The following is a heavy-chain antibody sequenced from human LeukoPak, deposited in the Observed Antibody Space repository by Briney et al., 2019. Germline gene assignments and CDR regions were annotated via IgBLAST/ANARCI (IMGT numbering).Heavy chain of an antibody. CDR3: ARVGRDGYNYPLDY. CDR1: GGTFSSYA. V-gene: IGHV1-69*04. J-gene: IGHJ4*02. CDR2: IIPIFTIA. D-gene: IGHD5-24*01. Sequence: SVKVSCKASGGTFSSYAISWVRQAPGQGLEWMGRIIPIFTIANYAQKFQDRVTISADKSTSTAYMELSSLRSEDTAMYYCARVGRDGYNYPLDYWGQGTLVTVSS.